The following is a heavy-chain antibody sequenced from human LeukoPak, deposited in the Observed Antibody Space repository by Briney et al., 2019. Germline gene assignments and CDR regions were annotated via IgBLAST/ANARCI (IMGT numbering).Heavy chain of an antibody. CDR3: ATGPSGCSSTSCYYYYYYMHV. V-gene: IGHV1-8*01. CDR2: MNPNSGNT. CDR1: GYTFTSYD. J-gene: IGHJ6*03. Sequence: GASVKVSCKASGYTFTSYDINWVRQATGQGLEWMGWMNPNSGNTGYAQKFQGRVTMTRNTSISTAYMELSSLRFEDTAVYYCATGPSGCSSTSCYYYYYYMHVWGKGTTVTVSS. D-gene: IGHD2-2*01.